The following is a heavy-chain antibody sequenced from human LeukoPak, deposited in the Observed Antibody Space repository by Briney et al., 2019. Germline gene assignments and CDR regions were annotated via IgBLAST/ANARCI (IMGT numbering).Heavy chain of an antibody. CDR3: AKDPDEGGLGYFDY. V-gene: IGHV3-23*01. CDR1: GLTFSSYA. Sequence: GGSLRLSCAASGLTFSSYAMSWVRQAPGKGLEWVSAISGSGDSTYHADAVKGRFTISRDNSKNTLYLQMNSLRAEDTAVYYCAKDPDEGGLGYFDYWGQGTLVTVSS. J-gene: IGHJ4*02. D-gene: IGHD1-14*01. CDR2: ISGSGDST.